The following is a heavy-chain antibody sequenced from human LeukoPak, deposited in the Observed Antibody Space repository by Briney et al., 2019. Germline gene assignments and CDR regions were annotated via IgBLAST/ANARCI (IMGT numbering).Heavy chain of an antibody. CDR3: ARGQTIVGATAPAEFDY. J-gene: IGHJ4*02. Sequence: GGSLRLSCAASGFTFSDYSMNWVRQAPGKGLEWVANIKQDGSEKYYVDSVKGRFTISRDNAKNSLYLQMNSLRAEDTAVYYCARGQTIVGATAPAEFDYWGQGTLVTVSS. V-gene: IGHV3-7*01. D-gene: IGHD1-26*01. CDR1: GFTFSDYS. CDR2: IKQDGSEK.